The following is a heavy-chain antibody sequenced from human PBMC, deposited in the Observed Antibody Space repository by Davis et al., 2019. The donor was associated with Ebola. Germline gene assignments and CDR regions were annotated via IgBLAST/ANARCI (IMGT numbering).Heavy chain of an antibody. CDR1: GYTFTTYD. V-gene: IGHV1-8*01. J-gene: IGHJ5*02. Sequence: ASVKVSCKASGYTFTTYDINWVRQATGQGLEWMGWMNPNSGNTGYAQKFQGRVTMTRNTSISTAYMELSSLRSEDTAVYYCARRVMTTRLFDPWGQGTLVSVSS. CDR2: MNPNSGNT. CDR3: ARRVMTTRLFDP. D-gene: IGHD3-16*01.